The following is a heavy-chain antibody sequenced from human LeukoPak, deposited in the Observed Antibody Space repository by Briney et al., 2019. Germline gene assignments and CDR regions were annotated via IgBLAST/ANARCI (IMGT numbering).Heavy chain of an antibody. D-gene: IGHD6-13*01. CDR1: GFTFSSYT. Sequence: GGSLRLSCAASGFTFSSYTMNWVRQAPGKGLEWVSSISSTSGSIYYADSVKGRFTTSRDNAKNSLYLQMNSLRAEDTAMYYCARARTAAAGMASYFYMDVWGKGTTVTVSS. CDR3: ARARTAAAGMASYFYMDV. V-gene: IGHV3-21*01. J-gene: IGHJ6*03. CDR2: ISSTSGSI.